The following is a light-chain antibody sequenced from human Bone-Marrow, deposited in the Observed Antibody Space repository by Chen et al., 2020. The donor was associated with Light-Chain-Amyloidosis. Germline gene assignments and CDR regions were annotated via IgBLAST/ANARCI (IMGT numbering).Light chain of an antibody. V-gene: IGLV2-14*01. J-gene: IGLJ1*01. Sequence: QSALTQPASVSGSPGQSITISCTGTSSDVGGDNHVSWYQQHPDKAPKLMIYEVTNRPSWVPARFAGSKSDNTAYLTISGLQTEDEADYFCSSYTITNTLVFGSGTRVTVL. CDR3: SSYTITNTLV. CDR2: EVT. CDR1: SSDVGGDNH.